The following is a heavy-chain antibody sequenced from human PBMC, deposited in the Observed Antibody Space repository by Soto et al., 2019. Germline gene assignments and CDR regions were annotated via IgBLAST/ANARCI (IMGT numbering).Heavy chain of an antibody. V-gene: IGHV3-30*14. CDR1: GFTFSGYS. D-gene: IGHD1-26*01. CDR2: ISHDGTNQ. CDR3: ARSLRGSQPY. Sequence: PGGSLRLSCAGSGFTFSGYSIYWVRQAPGKGLEWVAVISHDGTNQFYTDSVKGRFTISRDNSKNTVYLQMNSLRPDDSAMFFCARSLRGSQPYWGQGTRVTVSS. J-gene: IGHJ4*02.